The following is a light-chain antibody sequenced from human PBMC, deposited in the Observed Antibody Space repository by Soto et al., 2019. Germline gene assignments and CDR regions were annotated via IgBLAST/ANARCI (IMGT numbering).Light chain of an antibody. CDR3: QQLNNYPLT. Sequence: DIQLTQSPSFLSASVGDRVTITCRASQGISSYLAWYQQKPGKAPKLLNYAASTLQSGVPSRFSGSGSGTEFTLTISSLQPEDFATYYCQQLNNYPLTFGGGTKVDI. J-gene: IGKJ4*01. CDR1: QGISSY. V-gene: IGKV1-9*01. CDR2: AAS.